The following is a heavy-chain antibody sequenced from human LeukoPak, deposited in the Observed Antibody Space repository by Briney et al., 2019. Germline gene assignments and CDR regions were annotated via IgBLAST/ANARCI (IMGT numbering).Heavy chain of an antibody. CDR3: ARGSRSDMITFGGAQIDY. CDR2: ISYDGSNK. Sequence: PGGSLRLSCVASGFTFSSYAMHWVRQAPGKGLEWVAVISYDGSNKYYADSVKGRFTISRDNSKNTLYLQMNSLRAEDTAVYYCARGSRSDMITFGGAQIDYWGQGTLVTVSS. J-gene: IGHJ4*02. D-gene: IGHD3-16*01. CDR1: GFTFSSYA. V-gene: IGHV3-30-3*01.